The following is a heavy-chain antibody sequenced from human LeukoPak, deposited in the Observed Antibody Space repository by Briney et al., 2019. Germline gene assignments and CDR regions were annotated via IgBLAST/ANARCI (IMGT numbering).Heavy chain of an antibody. J-gene: IGHJ4*02. CDR3: ARSDYYYYDSPTTFFDY. Sequence: SVKVSCKASGGTFSSYAISWVRQAPGQGLEWMGGIIPIFGTANYAQKFQGRVTITADESTSTAYMELSSLRSEDTAVYYCARSDYYYYDSPTTFFDYWGQGTLVTVSS. CDR1: GGTFSSYA. D-gene: IGHD3-22*01. CDR2: IIPIFGTA. V-gene: IGHV1-69*13.